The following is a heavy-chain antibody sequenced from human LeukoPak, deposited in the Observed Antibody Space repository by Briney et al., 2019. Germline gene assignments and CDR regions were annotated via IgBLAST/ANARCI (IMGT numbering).Heavy chain of an antibody. D-gene: IGHD3-9*01. CDR3: AKDSLRLRYYDILTGYYIPWGYFDY. J-gene: IGHJ4*02. V-gene: IGHV3-30*18. CDR2: ISYDGSNK. CDR1: GFTFSSYG. Sequence: GRSLRLSCVASGFTFSSYGMHWVRQAPGKGLEWVAVISYDGSNKYYADSVKGRFTISRDNSKNTLYLQMNSLRAEDTAVYYCAKDSLRLRYYDILTGYYIPWGYFDYWGQGTLVTVSS.